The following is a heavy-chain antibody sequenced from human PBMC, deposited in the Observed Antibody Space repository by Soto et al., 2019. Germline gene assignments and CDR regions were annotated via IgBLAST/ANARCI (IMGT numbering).Heavy chain of an antibody. CDR3: AKDLERPEILYYFDY. Sequence: GGSLRLSCAASGFTFSSYAMSWVRQAPGKGLEWVSAISGSGGSTYYADSVKGRFTISRDNSKNTLYLQMNSLRAEETAVYYCAKDLERPEILYYFDYWGQGTLVTVSS. J-gene: IGHJ4*02. V-gene: IGHV3-23*01. CDR2: ISGSGGST. D-gene: IGHD1-1*01. CDR1: GFTFSSYA.